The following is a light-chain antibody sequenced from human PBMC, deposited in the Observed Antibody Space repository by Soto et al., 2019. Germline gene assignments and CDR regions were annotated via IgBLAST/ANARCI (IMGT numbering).Light chain of an antibody. J-gene: IGKJ4*02. CDR1: QSVSSSY. CDR2: GAS. V-gene: IGKV3-20*01. CDR3: QQWCA. Sequence: EIALTQSPGTLSLSPGERATLSCRASQSVSSSYLAGYQQKPGQAPRLLISGASSRANGIPDRFSGSGSGTDFTLTISRLEAEDFSLYYCQQWCAFGGGTKVEIK.